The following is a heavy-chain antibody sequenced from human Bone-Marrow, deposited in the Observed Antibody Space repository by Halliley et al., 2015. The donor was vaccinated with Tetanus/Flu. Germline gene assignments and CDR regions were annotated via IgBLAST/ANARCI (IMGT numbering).Heavy chain of an antibody. V-gene: IGHV3-30*18. D-gene: IGHD2-2*02. CDR2: ISNDGSSK. CDR3: AKPYCSRATCYKNRQEEYCLTH. Sequence: SLRLSCAASGFTFSDYGMNWVRQAPGRGLEWVAVISNDGSSKIYADSVKGRFTVSRDNSENTLNLHMSSLRAEDTALYYCAKPYCSRATCYKNRQEEYCLTHWGLGTLVTVSS. CDR1: GFTFSDYG. J-gene: IGHJ4*02.